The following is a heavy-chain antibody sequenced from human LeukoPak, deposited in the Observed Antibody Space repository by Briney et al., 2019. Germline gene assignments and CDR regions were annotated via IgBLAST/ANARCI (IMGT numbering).Heavy chain of an antibody. D-gene: IGHD2-15*01. CDR3: AKIAVAATDDAFDI. V-gene: IGHV3-30*02. J-gene: IGHJ3*02. Sequence: GGSLRLSCAASGFTVSSNYMTWVRQAPGKGLEWVAFIRYDGSNKYYADSVKGRFTISRDNSKNTLYLQMNSLRAEDTAVYYCAKIAVAATDDAFDIWGQGTMVTVSS. CDR2: IRYDGSNK. CDR1: GFTVSSNY.